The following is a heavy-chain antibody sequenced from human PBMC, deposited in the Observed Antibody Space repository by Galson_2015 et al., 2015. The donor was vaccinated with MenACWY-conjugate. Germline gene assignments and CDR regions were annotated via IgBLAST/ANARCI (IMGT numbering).Heavy chain of an antibody. CDR2: ISVSGNKT. CDR1: GFTFSSFA. Sequence: SLRLSCAASGFTFSSFAVSWVRQAPGKGLEWVSSISVSGNKTYYADSAKGRFTVSRDNSKNTLYLQMNSLRVEDTAVYYCAKGFTRSGWYFPIDYWGQGTLVTVSS. CDR3: AKGFTRSGWYFPIDY. V-gene: IGHV3-23*01. J-gene: IGHJ4*02. D-gene: IGHD6-19*01.